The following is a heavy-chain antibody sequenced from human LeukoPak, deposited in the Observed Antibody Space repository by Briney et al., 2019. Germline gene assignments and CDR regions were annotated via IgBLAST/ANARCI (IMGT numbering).Heavy chain of an antibody. CDR2: IIGSSSYI. Sequence: GGSLRLSCAASGFTFSSYSMNWVRQAPWKRLDWVSSIIGSSSYIYYADSVKGRFTISRDNAKNSLYLQMNSLRGEDTAVYYCARDLIVGGTAILGYWGQGTLVTGS. CDR1: GFTFSSYS. CDR3: ARDLIVGGTAILGY. V-gene: IGHV3-21*01. D-gene: IGHD1-26*01. J-gene: IGHJ4*02.